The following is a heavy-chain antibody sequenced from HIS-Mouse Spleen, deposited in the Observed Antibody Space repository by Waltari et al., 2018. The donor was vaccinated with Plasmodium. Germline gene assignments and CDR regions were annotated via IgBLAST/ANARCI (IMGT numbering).Heavy chain of an antibody. CDR3: AKILSYSSSPEDY. CDR2: ISYDGRNK. D-gene: IGHD6-6*01. Sequence: QVQLVESGGGVVQPGRSLRLSCAAPGFTFSSYGMHWVHQTPGKGVGWVTVISYDGRNKDYADSLKGRFTISRDNSKNTLYLQMNGLRAEDTAVYYCAKILSYSSSPEDYWGQGTLVTVSS. J-gene: IGHJ4*02. V-gene: IGHV3-30*18. CDR1: GFTFSSYG.